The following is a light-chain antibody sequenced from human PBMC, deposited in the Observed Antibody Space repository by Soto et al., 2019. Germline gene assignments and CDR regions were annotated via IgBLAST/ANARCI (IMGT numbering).Light chain of an antibody. V-gene: IGKV1-12*01. J-gene: IGKJ4*01. CDR3: QQANSFPLT. Sequence: DTQMTQSPSSVSASVGDRVTITCRASQGVNAWLAWYQKKPGKAPELLIYEASTLHSGVPSRFSGSGSGTDFTLTISSLQPEDFATYYCQQANSFPLTFGGGTNVEVQ. CDR1: QGVNAW. CDR2: EAS.